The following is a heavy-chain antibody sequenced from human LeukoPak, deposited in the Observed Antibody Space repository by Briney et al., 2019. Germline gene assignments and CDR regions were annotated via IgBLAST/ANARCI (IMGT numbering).Heavy chain of an antibody. Sequence: GGSLRLSCAASGFTFSTYWMNWVRQAPGKGLEWVANIKHDGSEINYMDSVKGRFTTSRDNPKSSLYLQINSLRTEDTAVYYCARGYCSSTSCYKNWFDPWGQGTLVTVSS. J-gene: IGHJ5*02. D-gene: IGHD2-2*02. CDR2: IKHDGSEI. V-gene: IGHV3-7*05. CDR3: ARGYCSSTSCYKNWFDP. CDR1: GFTFSTYW.